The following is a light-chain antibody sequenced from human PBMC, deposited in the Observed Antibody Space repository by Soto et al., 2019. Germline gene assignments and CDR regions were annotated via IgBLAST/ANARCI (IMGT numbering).Light chain of an antibody. J-gene: IGLJ1*01. CDR2: TNN. CDR1: TSNIGSHS. Sequence: QSVLTQPPSASGTPGQRVTISCSGSTSNIGSHSVNWYQKLPGTAPKLLINTNNQRPSGVPDRFSGYTSGTSASLAISGLRSEDESDYYCATWDDSLNGYVFGTGTKVTVL. V-gene: IGLV1-44*01. CDR3: ATWDDSLNGYV.